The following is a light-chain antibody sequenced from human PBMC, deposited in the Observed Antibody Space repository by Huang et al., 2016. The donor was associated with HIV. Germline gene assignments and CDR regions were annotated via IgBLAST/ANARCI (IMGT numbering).Light chain of an antibody. CDR3: QQSRTTPRM. CDR1: QEIGRY. Sequence: DIQMTQSPSSLSASVGDRVIRTCRTSQEIGRYLNWHHHKPGLAPNLLFFGPSNLHSGGPSRGSGSGYWTPFSLTISSLLQDDCGTYYCQQSRTTPRMFARGTEVEIK. J-gene: IGKJ4*02. CDR2: GPS. V-gene: IGKV1-39*01.